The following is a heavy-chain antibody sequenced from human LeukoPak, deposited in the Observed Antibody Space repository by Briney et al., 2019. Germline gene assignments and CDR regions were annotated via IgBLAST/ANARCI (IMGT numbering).Heavy chain of an antibody. CDR1: GYTFTGYY. V-gene: IGHV1-2*02. Sequence: ASVKVSCKASGYTFTGYYMHWVRQAPGQGLEWMGWINPNSGGANYAQKFQGRVTMTRDTSISTAYMELSRLRSDDTAVYYCARDRISGSFRSRNLDYWGQGTLVTVSS. D-gene: IGHD1-26*01. CDR2: INPNSGGA. J-gene: IGHJ4*02. CDR3: ARDRISGSFRSRNLDY.